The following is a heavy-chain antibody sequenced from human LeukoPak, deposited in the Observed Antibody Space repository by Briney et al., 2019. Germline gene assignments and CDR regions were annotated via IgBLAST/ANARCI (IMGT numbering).Heavy chain of an antibody. D-gene: IGHD2-15*01. CDR2: IIPIFGTA. CDR3: AREADCSGGSCRYNWFDP. CDR1: GGTFSSYA. J-gene: IGHJ5*02. V-gene: IGHV1-69*01. Sequence: KVTCKASGGTFSSYAISWVRQSPGQGLEWMGGIIPIFGTANYAQKFQGRVTITADESTSTAYMELSSLRSEGTAVYYCAREADCSGGSCRYNWFDPWGQGTLVTVSS.